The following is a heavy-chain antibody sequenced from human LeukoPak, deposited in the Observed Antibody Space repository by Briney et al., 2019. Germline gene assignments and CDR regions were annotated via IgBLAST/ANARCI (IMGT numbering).Heavy chain of an antibody. D-gene: IGHD6-19*01. V-gene: IGHV3-30*04. Sequence: GGSLRLSCAASGFTFSTYVMHWVRQAPGKGLEWVALISYDGGNQYYADSVKGRFTISRDISKSTLYLQLNSLRPEDTAVYYCAMRAVAGSHFNYFDYWGQGTLVNVSS. CDR3: AMRAVAGSHFNYFDY. CDR1: GFTFSTYV. J-gene: IGHJ4*02. CDR2: ISYDGGNQ.